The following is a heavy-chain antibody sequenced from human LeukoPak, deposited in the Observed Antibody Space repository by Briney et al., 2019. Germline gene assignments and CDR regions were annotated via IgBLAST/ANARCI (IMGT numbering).Heavy chain of an antibody. CDR1: GFTFSNAW. CDR2: IKSKTDGGTT. CDR3: TTPPRVAAAGYDY. V-gene: IGHV3-15*01. Sequence: AGGSLRLSCAASGFTFSNAWMSWVRQAPGKGLEWVGCIKSKTDGGTTDYAAPVKGRFTISRDDSKNTLYLQMNSLKTEDTAVYYCTTPPRVAAAGYDYWGQGTLVTVSS. J-gene: IGHJ4*02. D-gene: IGHD6-13*01.